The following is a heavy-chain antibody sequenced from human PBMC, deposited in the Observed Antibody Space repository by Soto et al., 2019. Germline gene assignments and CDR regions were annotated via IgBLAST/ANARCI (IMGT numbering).Heavy chain of an antibody. CDR2: IYHSGST. CDR3: ARRGLDFWSGYYDY. V-gene: IGHV4-4*02. Sequence: KPSENLSSNCGVFGGYIRTSKWWCWVRQPPGKGLEWIGEIYHSGSTNYNPSLKSRVTISVDKSKNQFSLKLSSVTAADTAVYYCARRGLDFWSGYYDYWGQGTLVTVSS. CDR1: GGYIRTSKW. J-gene: IGHJ4*01. D-gene: IGHD3-3*01.